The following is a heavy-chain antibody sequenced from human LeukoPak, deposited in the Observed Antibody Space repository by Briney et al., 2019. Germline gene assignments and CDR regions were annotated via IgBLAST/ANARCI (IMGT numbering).Heavy chain of an antibody. CDR1: RLTFKNYG. D-gene: IGHD2-21*02. J-gene: IGHJ4*02. CDR2: IWYDGSNK. V-gene: IGHV3-30*02. CDR3: ATDGNCGADCHYFDS. Sequence: GGSLRLSCVASRLTFKNYGMHWVRQAPGKGLEWVSFIWYDGSNKFYADSVRGRFTISRDNSKNTVYLQMSSLRAEDTAVYYCATDGNCGADCHYFDSWGQGTLVSVSS.